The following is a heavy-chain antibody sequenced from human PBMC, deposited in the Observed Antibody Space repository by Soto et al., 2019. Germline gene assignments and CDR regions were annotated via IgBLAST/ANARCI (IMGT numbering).Heavy chain of an antibody. D-gene: IGHD4-4*01. CDR3: ARVDHSHVGDF. J-gene: IGHJ4*02. CDR1: GGSISTGDYY. V-gene: IGHV4-30-4*01. Sequence: QVQLQESGPGLVKPSQTLSLTCTVSGGSISTGDYYWSWIRQPPGEGLEWIGYIYNSGTTYYNPSLKSRVSISADTSKNQFSLKPRSVTAADAAVYYCARVDHSHVGDFWGQGTLVTVSS. CDR2: IYNSGTT.